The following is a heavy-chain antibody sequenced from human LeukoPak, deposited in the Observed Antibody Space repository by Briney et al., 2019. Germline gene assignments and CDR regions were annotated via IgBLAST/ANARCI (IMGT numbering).Heavy chain of an antibody. D-gene: IGHD4/OR15-4a*01. CDR1: GGSISSYY. CDR2: IYYSGST. J-gene: IGHJ3*02. V-gene: IGHV4-59*01. Sequence: SETLSLTCTVSGGSISSYYWSWIRQPPGKGLEWIGYIYYSGSTNYNPSLKSRVTISVDTSKNQFSLELSSVTAADTAVYYCARILEANSYAFDIWGQGTMVTVSS. CDR3: ARILEANSYAFDI.